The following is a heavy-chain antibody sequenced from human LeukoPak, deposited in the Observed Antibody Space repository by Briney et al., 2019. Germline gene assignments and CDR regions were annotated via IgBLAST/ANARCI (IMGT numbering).Heavy chain of an antibody. CDR3: ARASFNVVFGNWFDP. Sequence: SETLSLTCTVSTGSIGISSNYCGRLRQAPGKGLEWIGNVYYSGSTFYNPTLKRRVTISVDTSKNHFSLKLRSVTAADTAIYYCARASFNVVFGNWFDPWGQGSLVTVSS. D-gene: IGHD2-8*01. CDR1: TGSIGISSNY. J-gene: IGHJ5*02. CDR2: VYYSGST. V-gene: IGHV4-39*02.